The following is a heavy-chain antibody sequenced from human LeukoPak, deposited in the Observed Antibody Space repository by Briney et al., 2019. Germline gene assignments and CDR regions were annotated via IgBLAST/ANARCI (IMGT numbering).Heavy chain of an antibody. CDR3: AADPGVVTAPCFDY. D-gene: IGHD2-21*02. CDR2: FDPGDGET. CDR1: GYTLTELS. J-gene: IGHJ4*02. V-gene: IGHV1-24*01. Sequence: GASVKVSCKVSGYTLTELSMHWVRQAPGKGLEWMGGFDPGDGETIYAQKFQGRVTMPEDTPTDTAYMELSSLRSKDTAVYYCAADPGVVTAPCFDYWGQGTLVTVSS.